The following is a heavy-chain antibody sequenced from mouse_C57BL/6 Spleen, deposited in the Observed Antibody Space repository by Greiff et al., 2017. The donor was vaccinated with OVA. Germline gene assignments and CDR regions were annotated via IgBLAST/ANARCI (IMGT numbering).Heavy chain of an antibody. D-gene: IGHD2-5*01. CDR1: GFTFSSYA. CDR3: ARDSNLSY. Sequence: EVQRVESGGGLVKPGGSLKLSCAASGFTFSSYAMSWVRQTPEKRLEWVATISDGGSYTYYPDNVKGRFTISRDNAKNNLYLQMSHLKSEDTAMYYCARDSNLSYWGQGTTLTVSS. CDR2: ISDGGSYT. V-gene: IGHV5-4*01. J-gene: IGHJ2*01.